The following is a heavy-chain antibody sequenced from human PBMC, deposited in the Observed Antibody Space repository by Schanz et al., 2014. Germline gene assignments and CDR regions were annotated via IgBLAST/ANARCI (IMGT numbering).Heavy chain of an antibody. J-gene: IGHJ4*02. V-gene: IGHV3-30*04. CDR3: ARVGRDYISSSVLDSLHY. CDR1: GFTFSSYP. D-gene: IGHD6-6*01. Sequence: QVHLVESGGGVVQPGRSLRLSCAASGFTFSSYPMHWVRQAPGKGLEWVAFIWHDGRIKYYADSVKGRFTISRDNTKNTLFLQMNNLRPEDTAMYFCARVGRDYISSSVLDSLHYWGQGSLVTVS. CDR2: IWHDGRIK.